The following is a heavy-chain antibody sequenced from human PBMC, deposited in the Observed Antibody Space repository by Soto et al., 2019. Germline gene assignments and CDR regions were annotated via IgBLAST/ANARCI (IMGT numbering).Heavy chain of an antibody. CDR3: AEGPDYYDSSRHDAFDI. J-gene: IGHJ3*02. CDR2: IDPSDSYT. D-gene: IGHD3-22*01. V-gene: IGHV5-10-1*01. Sequence: GQSLKISCKGSGYSFTSYWISWARQMPGKALEWMGRIDPSDSYTNYSPSFQGHVTISADKSISTAYLQWRSLKASDTAMYYCAEGPDYYDSSRHDAFDICDPGTMPTVS. CDR1: GYSFTSYW.